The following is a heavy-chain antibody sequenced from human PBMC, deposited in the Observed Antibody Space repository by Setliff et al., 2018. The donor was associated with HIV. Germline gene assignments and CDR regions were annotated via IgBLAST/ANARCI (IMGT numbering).Heavy chain of an antibody. V-gene: IGHV4-61*10. Sequence: SETLSLTCTVSGGSISSGSYYWSWIRQPAGKGLEWIGYIYYSGSTNYNPSLKSRVAISVEMSKNQFSLKLSSVTPADTAVYYCARYYGSGSYPYYYYYGMDVWGQGTTVTVSS. CDR1: GGSISSGSYY. D-gene: IGHD3-10*01. J-gene: IGHJ6*02. CDR2: IYYSGST. CDR3: ARYYGSGSYPYYYYYGMDV.